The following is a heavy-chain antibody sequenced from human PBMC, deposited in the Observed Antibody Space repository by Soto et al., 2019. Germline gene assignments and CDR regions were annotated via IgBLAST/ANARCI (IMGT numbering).Heavy chain of an antibody. CDR2: ISGSAGST. CDR3: AKAGGAAGTVDYFDY. CDR1: GFTFNNYA. V-gene: IGHV3-23*01. J-gene: IGHJ4*02. D-gene: IGHD6-13*01. Sequence: DVQLLESVGGLVQPGGSLRLSCAASGFTFNNYAINWVRQSPGKGLEWVSVISGSAGSTYYADSVKGRFTITRDNSKNTLYLQMSSLRAEDTAVYYCAKAGGAAGTVDYFDYWGQGTLVTVSS.